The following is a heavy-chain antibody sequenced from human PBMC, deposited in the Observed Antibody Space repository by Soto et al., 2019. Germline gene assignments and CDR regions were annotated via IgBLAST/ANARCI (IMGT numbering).Heavy chain of an antibody. CDR1: GYRFPSYD. Sequence: GASVKVSCKASGYRFPSYDINWVRQATGQGLEWMGWMNPNSGNTGYAQKFQGRVTMTRSTSISTAYMELSSLRSEDTAVYYCARGRYFDWLLYLYWFDPWGQGTLVTVSS. CDR3: ARGRYFDWLLYLYWFDP. V-gene: IGHV1-8*01. D-gene: IGHD3-9*01. CDR2: MNPNSGNT. J-gene: IGHJ5*02.